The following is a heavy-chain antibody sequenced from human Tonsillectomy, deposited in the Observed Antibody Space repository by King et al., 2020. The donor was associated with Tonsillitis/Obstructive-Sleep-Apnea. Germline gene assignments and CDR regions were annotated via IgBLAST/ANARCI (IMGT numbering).Heavy chain of an antibody. CDR2: XYHSGST. V-gene: IGHV4-4*02. CDR3: ARAAAIAAAGYPIDWYFDL. CDR1: GGSXSSSNW. Sequence: QXQESGPGLVKPSGTLSLTCAVSGGSXSSSNWWSWVRQPPGKGLEWIGEXYHSGSTNYNPSLKSRVTISVDKSKNQFSLKLSSVTAADTAVYYCARAAAIAAAGYPIDWYFDLWGRGTLVTVSS. J-gene: IGHJ2*01. D-gene: IGHD6-13*01.